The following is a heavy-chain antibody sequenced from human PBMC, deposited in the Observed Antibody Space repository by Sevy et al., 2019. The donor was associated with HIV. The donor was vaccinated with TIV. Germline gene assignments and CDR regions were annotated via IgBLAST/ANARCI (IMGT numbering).Heavy chain of an antibody. CDR1: GFIFSGYG. J-gene: IGHJ1*01. V-gene: IGHV3-23*01. CDR3: AKDRITAARFQH. D-gene: IGHD6-13*01. Sequence: GGSLRLSCAASGFIFSGYGMSWVRRAPVQGLEWVSGRSGSGGSTDYADSVKGRFTISRDNFRNTLYLQMNSLRAEDTAVYYCAKDRITAARFQHWGQGTLVTVSS. CDR2: RSGSGGST.